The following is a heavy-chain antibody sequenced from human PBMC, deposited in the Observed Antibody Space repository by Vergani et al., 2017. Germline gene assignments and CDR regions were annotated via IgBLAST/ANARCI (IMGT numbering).Heavy chain of an antibody. Sequence: QVQLVESGGGVVQPGRSLRLSCAASGFTFSSYAMHWVRQAPGKGLEWVAVISYDGSNKYYADSVKGRFTISRDNSKNTLYLQMNSLRAEDTAVYYCAKDLSGNSGEDYWGQGTLVTVSS. V-gene: IGHV3-30-3*01. CDR3: AKDLSGNSGEDY. CDR2: ISYDGSNK. D-gene: IGHD4-23*01. CDR1: GFTFSSYA. J-gene: IGHJ4*02.